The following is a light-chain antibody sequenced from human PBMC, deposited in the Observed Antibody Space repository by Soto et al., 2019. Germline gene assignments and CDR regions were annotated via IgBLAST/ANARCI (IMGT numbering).Light chain of an antibody. Sequence: QSVLTQPASVSGSPGQSITISCTGTSSDVGRYNYVSWYQQHPGKAPKLIIFEVSNRPSGVSNRFSGSKSGNAASLTISGLQAEDEADYYCASYTSSITYVFGTGTKVTVL. CDR3: ASYTSSITYV. CDR2: EVS. V-gene: IGLV2-14*01. CDR1: SSDVGRYNY. J-gene: IGLJ1*01.